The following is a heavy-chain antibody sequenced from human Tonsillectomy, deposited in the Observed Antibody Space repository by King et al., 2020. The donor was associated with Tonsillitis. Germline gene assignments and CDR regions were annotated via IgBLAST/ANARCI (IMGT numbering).Heavy chain of an antibody. J-gene: IGHJ5*02. CDR3: AKVIVRPTNWFDP. CDR1: GGSVSSNTYY. D-gene: IGHD1-26*01. Sequence: QLQESGPGLVKPSETLSLTCTVSGGSVSSNTYYWGWIRQPPGKGPEWIGNIYYGGSTYYNPSLRSRVAISVDTSKNLFSLNLSSVTAADTAMYYCAKVIVRPTNWFDPWGQGTLVTVSS. V-gene: IGHV4-39*07. CDR2: IYYGGST.